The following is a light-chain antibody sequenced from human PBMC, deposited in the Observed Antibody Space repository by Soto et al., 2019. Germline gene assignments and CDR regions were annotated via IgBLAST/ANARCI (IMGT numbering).Light chain of an antibody. J-gene: IGKJ4*01. Sequence: ETVLTQSPATVSLSPGDRATLPCRASQSVSSNKLAWYQQKPGQAPRLLIYAASSRATGIPDRFSGSGSGTDFTLTISRLEPEDFAVYYCQQRSNWPLTFGGGTKVDIK. CDR2: AAS. CDR1: QSVSSNK. V-gene: IGKV3D-20*02. CDR3: QQRSNWPLT.